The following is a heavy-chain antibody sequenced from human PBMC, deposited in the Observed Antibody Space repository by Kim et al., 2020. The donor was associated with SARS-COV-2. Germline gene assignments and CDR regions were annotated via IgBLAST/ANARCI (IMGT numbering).Heavy chain of an antibody. D-gene: IGHD3-9*01. CDR2: ISSSGSTI. Sequence: GGSLRLFCAASGFTFSSYEMNWVRQAQGKWLEWVSYISSSGSTIYYADSGKGRFTISRDNAKNSLYLQMNTLRAEDTAVYYCARLRSFGPYYYYYYMDV. CDR3: ARLRSFGPYYYYYYMDV. V-gene: IGHV3-48*03. J-gene: IGHJ6*03. CDR1: GFTFSSYE.